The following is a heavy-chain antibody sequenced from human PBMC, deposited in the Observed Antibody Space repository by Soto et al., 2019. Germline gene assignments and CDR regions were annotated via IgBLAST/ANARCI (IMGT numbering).Heavy chain of an antibody. D-gene: IGHD3-10*01. CDR3: ARVWPNPKRGLWFGDTDYYYYGMDV. V-gene: IGHV1-69*13. J-gene: IGHJ6*02. Sequence: ASVKVSCKASGGTFSSYAISWVRQAPGQGLEWMGGIIPIFGTANYAQKFQGRVTITADESTSTAYMELSSLRSEDTAVYYCARVWPNPKRGLWFGDTDYYYYGMDVWGQGTTVTVSS. CDR1: GGTFSSYA. CDR2: IIPIFGTA.